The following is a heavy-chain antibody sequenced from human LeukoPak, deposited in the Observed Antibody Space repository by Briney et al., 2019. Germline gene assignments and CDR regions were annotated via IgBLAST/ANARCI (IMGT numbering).Heavy chain of an antibody. D-gene: IGHD3-22*01. CDR1: GFTFSSYA. CDR3: AKDYYYDSSGYYDY. Sequence: GGSLRLSCAASGFTFSSYAMSWVRQAPGKGLEWVSAISGSGGSTYYADSVEGRFTISRDNSKNTLYLQMNSLRAEDTAVYYCAKDYYYDSSGYYDYWGQGTLVTVSS. V-gene: IGHV3-23*01. CDR2: ISGSGGST. J-gene: IGHJ4*02.